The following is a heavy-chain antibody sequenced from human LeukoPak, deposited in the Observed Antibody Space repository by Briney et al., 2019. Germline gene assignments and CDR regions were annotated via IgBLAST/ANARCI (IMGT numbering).Heavy chain of an antibody. Sequence: GESLKISFKGSGYRFTSYWISWGRRMPGKGLEGRGRIDPSDSYTNYSPSFQGHVTVSADKSISTAYLQWSSLKASDTAMYYCARQYPFDPWGQGTLVTVSS. CDR1: GYRFTSYW. D-gene: IGHD2/OR15-2a*01. J-gene: IGHJ5*02. CDR2: IDPSDSYT. CDR3: ARQYPFDP. V-gene: IGHV5-10-1*01.